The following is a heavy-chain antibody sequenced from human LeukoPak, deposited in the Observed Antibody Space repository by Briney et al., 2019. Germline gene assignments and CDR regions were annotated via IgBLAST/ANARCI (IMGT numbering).Heavy chain of an antibody. CDR3: ATGYCSSTSCFR. CDR2: IGSSGSTI. CDR1: GFTFSSYE. V-gene: IGHV3-48*03. Sequence: GGSLRLSCAASGFTFSSYEMNWVRQAPGKGLEWVSYIGSSGSTIYYADSVKGRFTISRDNAKNSLYLQMNSLRAEDTAVYYCATGYCSSTSCFRWGQGTLVTVSS. J-gene: IGHJ4*02. D-gene: IGHD2-2*01.